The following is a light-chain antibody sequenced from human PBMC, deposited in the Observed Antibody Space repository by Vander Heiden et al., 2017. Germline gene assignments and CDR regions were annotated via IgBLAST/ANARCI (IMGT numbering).Light chain of an antibody. V-gene: IGLV3-1*01. Sequence: SSELTQPPSVSVSPGPTASITCSVAQLRAKYACWYQQKPAQSPVLVIYKDSKRPAGIPERFSGSNSGTTATPTISGTEEMDEDDYDCQAGDSSTDLFGGGTKRTVL. CDR1: QLRAKY. CDR3: QAGDSSTDL. J-gene: IGLJ2*01. CDR2: KDS.